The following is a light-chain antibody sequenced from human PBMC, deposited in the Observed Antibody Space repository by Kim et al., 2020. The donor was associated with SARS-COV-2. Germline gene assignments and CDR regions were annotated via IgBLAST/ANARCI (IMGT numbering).Light chain of an antibody. CDR1: KLGDKY. CDR2: QDS. CDR3: QAWDSSSHVV. V-gene: IGLV3-1*01. J-gene: IGLJ2*01. Sequence: SYELTQPPSVSVSPGQTASITCSGDKLGDKYACWYQQKPGQSPVLVIYQDSKLPSGIPERFSGSNSGNTATLTISGTQAMDEADYYCQAWDSSSHVVFGGGTQLTVL.